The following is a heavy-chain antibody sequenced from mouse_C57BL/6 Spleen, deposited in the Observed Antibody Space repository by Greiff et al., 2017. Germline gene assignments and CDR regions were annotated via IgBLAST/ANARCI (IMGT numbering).Heavy chain of an antibody. CDR1: GYTFTDYN. Sequence: EVQLQQSGPELVKPGASVKIPCKASGYTFTDYNMDWVKQSHGKSLEWIGDINPNNGGTIYNQKFKGKATLTVDKSSSTAYMERRSLTSEDTAVYYCARVNYDYDWFAYWGQGTLVTVSA. D-gene: IGHD2-4*01. J-gene: IGHJ3*01. CDR2: INPNNGGT. V-gene: IGHV1-18*01. CDR3: ARVNYDYDWFAY.